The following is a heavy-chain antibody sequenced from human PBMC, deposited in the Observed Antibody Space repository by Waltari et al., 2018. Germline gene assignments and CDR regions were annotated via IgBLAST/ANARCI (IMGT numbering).Heavy chain of an antibody. J-gene: IGHJ4*02. CDR1: GFTFSSYS. Sequence: EVQLVESGGGLVKPGGSLRLSCAASGFTFSSYSMNWVRQAPGKGLEWVSSIFSSNSDTYYAGSVKGRFTISRDNAKNSLYLQMNSLRAEDTAVYYCASALTIFDGFGYWGQGTLVTVSS. CDR3: ASALTIFDGFGY. CDR2: IFSSNSDT. D-gene: IGHD3-3*01. V-gene: IGHV3-21*01.